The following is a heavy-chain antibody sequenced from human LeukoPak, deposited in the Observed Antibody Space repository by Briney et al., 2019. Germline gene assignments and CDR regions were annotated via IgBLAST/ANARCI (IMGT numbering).Heavy chain of an antibody. CDR3: ARGVEPLAANTLAY. CDR2: LCDGNT. Sequence: GGSLRLSCTASGFTVITNDMTWVRQAPGKGLEWVSVLCDGNTKYADSVQGRFTISKDNSKNTLYLEMNSLSPDDTAVYYCARGVEPLAANTLAYWGQGTLVTVSS. CDR1: GFTVITND. D-gene: IGHD1-14*01. V-gene: IGHV3-53*01. J-gene: IGHJ4*02.